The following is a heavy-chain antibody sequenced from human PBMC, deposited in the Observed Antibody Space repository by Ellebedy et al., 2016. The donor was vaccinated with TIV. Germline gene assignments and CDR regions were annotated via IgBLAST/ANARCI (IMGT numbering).Heavy chain of an antibody. Sequence: GESLKISXAASGFTFSGYWISWVRQAPGKGLEWVANIKRDGSDEYYVDSVKGRFTISRDNSKNTLYLQMNSLRAEDTAVYYCANGWKMATIYYWGQGTLVTVSS. V-gene: IGHV3-7*01. J-gene: IGHJ4*02. D-gene: IGHD5-24*01. CDR1: GFTFSGYW. CDR3: ANGWKMATIYY. CDR2: IKRDGSDE.